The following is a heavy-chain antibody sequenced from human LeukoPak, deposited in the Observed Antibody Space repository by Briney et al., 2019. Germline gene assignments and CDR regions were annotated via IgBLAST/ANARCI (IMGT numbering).Heavy chain of an antibody. CDR2: INPKNGGT. D-gene: IGHD3-9*01. V-gene: IGHV1-2*02. Sequence: APVKVSCKASGYTFTDFYVHWVRQAPGQGLEWMGWINPKNGGTNYKEKFQGRVTMTRDTSISTVYMELSGLRPDDTAVYYCARPRYVRSPTCVDFWGQGTLVTVSS. CDR1: GYTFTDFY. CDR3: ARPRYVRSPTCVDF. J-gene: IGHJ4*02.